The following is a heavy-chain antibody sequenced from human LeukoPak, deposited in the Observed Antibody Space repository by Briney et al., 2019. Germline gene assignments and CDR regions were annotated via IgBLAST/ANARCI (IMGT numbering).Heavy chain of an antibody. J-gene: IGHJ5*02. D-gene: IGHD1-14*01. CDR1: GGSISSYY. V-gene: IGHV4-59*01. CDR2: IYYSGST. CDR3: ARDGRSIGNQNWFDP. Sequence: PSETLSLTCTVSGGSISSYYWSWIRQPPGKGLEWIGYIYYSGSTNYNPSLKSRVTISVDTSKNQFSPKLSSVTAADTAVYYCARDGRSIGNQNWFDPWGQGTLVTVSS.